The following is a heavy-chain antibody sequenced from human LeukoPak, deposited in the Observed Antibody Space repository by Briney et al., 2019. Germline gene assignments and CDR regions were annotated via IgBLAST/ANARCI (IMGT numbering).Heavy chain of an antibody. J-gene: IGHJ4*02. CDR1: GFTFSSYW. D-gene: IGHD2-15*01. CDR3: ARGAVGHCSGGSCYRGY. CDR2: IKQDGSEK. Sequence: GGSLRLSCAASGFTFSSYWMSWVRQAPGKGLEWVANIKQDGSEKYYVDSVKGRFTISRDNAKNSLYLQMNSLRAEDTAVYYCARGAVGHCSGGSCYRGYWGQGTLVTVSS. V-gene: IGHV3-7*01.